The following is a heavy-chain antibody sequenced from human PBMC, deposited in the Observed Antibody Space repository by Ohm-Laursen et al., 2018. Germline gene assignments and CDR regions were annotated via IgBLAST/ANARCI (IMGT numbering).Heavy chain of an antibody. V-gene: IGHV3-9*01. CDR2: ISWNSGSI. D-gene: IGHD2-15*01. CDR3: AKQEDSGDYYYYYGMDV. J-gene: IGHJ6*02. CDR1: GFNFDEYA. Sequence: SLRLSCTASGFNFDEYAMHWVRQAPGKGLEWVSDISWNSGSIGYADSVKGRFTISRDNAKNSLYLQMNSLRAEDTALYYCAKQEDSGDYYYYYGMDVWGQGTTVTVSS.